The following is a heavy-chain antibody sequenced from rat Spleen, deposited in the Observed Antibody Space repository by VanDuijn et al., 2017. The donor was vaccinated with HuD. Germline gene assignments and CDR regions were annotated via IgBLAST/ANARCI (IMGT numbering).Heavy chain of an antibody. Sequence: EVQLVESDGGLVQPGRSLKLSCAASGFTFSDYYMAWVRQAPTKGLEWVATISYDGSSTYYRDSVKGRFAISRDSAKSTLYLQMDSLRSEDTATYYCAREADKPFHYFDYWGQGVMVTVSS. D-gene: IGHD1-6*01. J-gene: IGHJ2*01. CDR2: ISYDGSST. V-gene: IGHV5-7*01. CDR3: AREADKPFHYFDY. CDR1: GFTFSDYY.